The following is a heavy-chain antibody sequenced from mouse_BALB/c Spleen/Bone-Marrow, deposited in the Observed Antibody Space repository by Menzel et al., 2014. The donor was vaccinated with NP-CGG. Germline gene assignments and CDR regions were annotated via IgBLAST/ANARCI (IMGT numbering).Heavy chain of an antibody. Sequence: LQESGAELVKPGASVKLSCKASGYTFTRYWMHWVKQRPGQGLEWIGEINPSNGRTNYNEKFKSKATLTVDKSSNTAYMQLSSLTSEDSAVYYCARWLLQYFDVWGAGTTVTVSS. CDR2: INPSNGRT. J-gene: IGHJ1*01. D-gene: IGHD2-3*01. CDR1: GYTFTRYW. CDR3: ARWLLQYFDV. V-gene: IGHV1S81*02.